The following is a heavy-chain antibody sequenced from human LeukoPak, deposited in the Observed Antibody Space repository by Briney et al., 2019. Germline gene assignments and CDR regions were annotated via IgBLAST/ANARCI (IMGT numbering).Heavy chain of an antibody. D-gene: IGHD6-19*01. CDR1: GFTVSSNY. Sequence: GGSLRLSRAASGFTVSSNYMNWVRQAPGKGLGWVSVIYSGGSTYYADSVKGRFTISRDNSKNTLYLQMNTLRAEDTAVYYCARRYSSGWWIDYWGQGTLVTVSS. CDR2: IYSGGST. J-gene: IGHJ4*02. CDR3: ARRYSSGWWIDY. V-gene: IGHV3-53*01.